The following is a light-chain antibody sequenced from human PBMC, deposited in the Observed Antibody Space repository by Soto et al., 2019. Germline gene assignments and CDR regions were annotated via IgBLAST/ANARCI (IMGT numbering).Light chain of an antibody. CDR1: SGHSSFA. V-gene: IGLV4-69*01. CDR2: LNSDGSH. J-gene: IGLJ3*02. CDR3: QTWGTGLWV. Sequence: QSVLTQSPSASASLGASVKLTCTLSSGHSSFAIAWHQQQPEKGPRYLMKLNSDGSHSKGDGIPDRFSGSSSGAERYLTISSLQSADEADYYCQTWGTGLWVFGGGTKVTVL.